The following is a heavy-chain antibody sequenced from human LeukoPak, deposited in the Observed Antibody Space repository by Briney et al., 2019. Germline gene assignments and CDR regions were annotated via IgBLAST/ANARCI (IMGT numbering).Heavy chain of an antibody. Sequence: SETLSLTCTVSGYSISSTYYWGWIRQPPGKGLEWIGSIYHSGSTYYNPSLKSRVTISVDTSKNQFSLKLTSVTAADTAVYYCARHFTGIGYYFDFWGQGTLVTVSS. CDR3: ARHFTGIGYYFDF. CDR2: IYHSGST. J-gene: IGHJ4*02. V-gene: IGHV4-38-2*02. D-gene: IGHD3-3*02. CDR1: GYSISSTYY.